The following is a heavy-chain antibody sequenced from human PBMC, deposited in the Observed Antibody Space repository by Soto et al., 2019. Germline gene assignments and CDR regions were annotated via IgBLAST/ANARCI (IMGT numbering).Heavy chain of an antibody. CDR1: GFNFNTYN. V-gene: IGHV3-48*01. Sequence: GGSLRLSCAASGFNFNTYNMNWVRQAPGKGLEWISYISTGSGTISYADSVKGRFTISRDNAKNSLYLQMNSLRAEDTAVYYCARDDDFRFAYWGGGARVTFSS. D-gene: IGHD3-3*01. CDR3: ARDDDFRFAY. CDR2: ISTGSGTI. J-gene: IGHJ4*02.